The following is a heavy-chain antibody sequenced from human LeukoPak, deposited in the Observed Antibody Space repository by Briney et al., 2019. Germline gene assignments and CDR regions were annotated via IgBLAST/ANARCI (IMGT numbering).Heavy chain of an antibody. J-gene: IGHJ4*02. Sequence: ASVKVPCKASGYTFTGYYMHWVRQAPGQGLEWMGWINPNSGGTNYAQKFQGRVTMTRDTSISTAYMELSRLRSDDTAVYYCARDLAVVVVPAANFDYWGQGTLVTVSS. D-gene: IGHD2-2*01. V-gene: IGHV1-2*02. CDR3: ARDLAVVVVPAANFDY. CDR2: INPNSGGT. CDR1: GYTFTGYY.